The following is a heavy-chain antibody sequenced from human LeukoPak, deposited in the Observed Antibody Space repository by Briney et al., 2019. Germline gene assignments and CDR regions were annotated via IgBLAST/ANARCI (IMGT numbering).Heavy chain of an antibody. CDR3: ARAFDWLHYYYDMDV. CDR1: GGSFSGYY. CDR2: INHSGST. V-gene: IGHV4-34*01. D-gene: IGHD3-9*01. J-gene: IGHJ6*03. Sequence: SETLSLTCAVYGGSFSGYYWSWIRQPPGKGLEWIGEINHSGSTNYNPSLKSRVTISVDTSKNQFSLKLSSVTAADTAVYYRARAFDWLHYYYDMDVWGKGTTVTVSS.